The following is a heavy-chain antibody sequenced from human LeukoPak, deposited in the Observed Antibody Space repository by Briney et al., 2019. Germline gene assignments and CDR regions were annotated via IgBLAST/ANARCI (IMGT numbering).Heavy chain of an antibody. J-gene: IGHJ4*02. V-gene: IGHV5-51*01. Sequence: GESLKISCKGSGYSFTSYWIGWVRQMPGKGLEWMGIIYPGDSDTRYSPSLQGQVTISADKSISTAYLQWSSLKASDTAMYYCARMVRGVKASVSVDYWGQGTLVTVSS. CDR2: IYPGDSDT. CDR1: GYSFTSYW. D-gene: IGHD3-10*01. CDR3: ARMVRGVKASVSVDY.